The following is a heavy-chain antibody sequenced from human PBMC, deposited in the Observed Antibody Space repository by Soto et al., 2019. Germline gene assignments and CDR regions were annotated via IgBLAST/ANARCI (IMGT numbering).Heavy chain of an antibody. J-gene: IGHJ5*02. CDR2: TYYRFKWYN. D-gene: IGHD3-22*01. CDR3: ARDLVKKNYYDSSGLSGNWFDP. Sequence: SQTLSLTCAISGDSVSSNSAAWNWIRQSPSRGLEWLGRTYYRFKWYNDYAVSVKSRITINPDTSKNQFSLQLNSVTPEDTAVYYCARDLVKKNYYDSSGLSGNWFDPWGQGTLVTVSS. V-gene: IGHV6-1*01. CDR1: GDSVSSNSAA.